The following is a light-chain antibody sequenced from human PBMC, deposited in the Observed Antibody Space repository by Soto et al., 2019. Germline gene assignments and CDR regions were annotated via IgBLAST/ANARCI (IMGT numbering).Light chain of an antibody. CDR2: AAS. CDR3: QHSYSSPVT. CDR1: QSISSY. V-gene: IGKV1-39*01. Sequence: DIQMTQSPSSLSASVGDRVTITCRASQSISSYLNWYQQKPGKAPKLLIYAASSLQSGVPSRFSGCGSGTDFTLTTSSLQPEDFATYSCQHSYSSPVTFGGGTKVEIK. J-gene: IGKJ4*01.